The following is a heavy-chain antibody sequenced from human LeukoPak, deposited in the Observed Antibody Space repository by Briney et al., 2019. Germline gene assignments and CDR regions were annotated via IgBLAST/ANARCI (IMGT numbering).Heavy chain of an antibody. Sequence: GGSLRLSCAASGFAFNTYAMHWVRQAPGKGLEWVAVISYDGSNKYYADSVKGRFTISRDNSKNTLYLQMNSLRAEDTAVYYCAKDCSGGSCMDYWGQGTLVTVSS. D-gene: IGHD2-15*01. J-gene: IGHJ4*02. V-gene: IGHV3-30*18. CDR1: GFAFNTYA. CDR2: ISYDGSNK. CDR3: AKDCSGGSCMDY.